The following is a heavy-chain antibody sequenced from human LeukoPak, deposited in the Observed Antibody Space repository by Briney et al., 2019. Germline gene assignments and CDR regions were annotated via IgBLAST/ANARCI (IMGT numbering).Heavy chain of an antibody. CDR2: IYYSGST. CDR1: GGSINNYY. CDR3: ARAPVVRGVFGWFDF. V-gene: IGHV4-59*01. Sequence: SETLSLTCTVSGGSINNYYWSWIRQPPGKGLEWIGYIYYSGSTNYNPSLRSRVTISIDTSKNQFSLKLNSVTAADTADYYCARAPVVRGVFGWFDFWGQGVLVTVSS. J-gene: IGHJ5*01. D-gene: IGHD3-10*01.